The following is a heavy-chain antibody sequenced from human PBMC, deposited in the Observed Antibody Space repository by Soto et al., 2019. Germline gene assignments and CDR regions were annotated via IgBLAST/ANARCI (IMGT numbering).Heavy chain of an antibody. D-gene: IGHD3-10*01. CDR1: GGSISDDY. Sequence: SETLSLTCTVSGGSISDDYWSWIRQPPGKGLEWIGYIPYSGHASYSPSLEGRVTISADTSKNQFSLKLTSVTAADTALYYCVKGGSHWFGPWGQGVLVTVSS. CDR2: IPYSGHA. V-gene: IGHV4-59*13. CDR3: VKGGSHWFGP. J-gene: IGHJ5*02.